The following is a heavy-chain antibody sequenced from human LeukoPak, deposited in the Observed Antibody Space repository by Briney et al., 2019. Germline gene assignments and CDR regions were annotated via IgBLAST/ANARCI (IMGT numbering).Heavy chain of an antibody. Sequence: ASVKVSCKASGYTFTGYYMHWVRQAPGQGLEWMGWINPNSGGTNYAQKFQGWVTMTRDTSISTAYMELSRLRSDDTAVYYCARDSTTGTTGFGMDVWGQGTLVTVSS. CDR3: ARDSTTGTTGFGMDV. D-gene: IGHD1-1*01. CDR1: GYTFTGYY. V-gene: IGHV1-2*04. CDR2: INPNSGGT. J-gene: IGHJ4*02.